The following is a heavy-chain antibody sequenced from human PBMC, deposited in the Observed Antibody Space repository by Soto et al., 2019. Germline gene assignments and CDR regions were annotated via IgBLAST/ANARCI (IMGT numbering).Heavy chain of an antibody. CDR2: IYYSGST. D-gene: IGHD3-22*01. Sequence: SETLSLTCTVSGGSISSYYWSWIRQPPGKGLEWIGYIYYSGSTNYNPSLKSRVTISVDTSKNQFSLKLSSVTAADTAVYYCARGHYYDSSGYYWNYYYGMDVWGQGTTVT. V-gene: IGHV4-59*01. J-gene: IGHJ6*02. CDR1: GGSISSYY. CDR3: ARGHYYDSSGYYWNYYYGMDV.